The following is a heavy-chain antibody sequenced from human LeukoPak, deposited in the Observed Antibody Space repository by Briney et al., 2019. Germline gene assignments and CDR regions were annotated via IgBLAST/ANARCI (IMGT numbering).Heavy chain of an antibody. D-gene: IGHD6-13*01. CDR3: AKSPALAPMYSSSWYNWFDP. CDR1: GFTFSSYA. J-gene: IGHJ5*02. CDR2: ISGSGGST. Sequence: GGSLRLSCAASGFTFSSYAMSWVRQAPGKGLEWVSAISGSGGSTYYADSVKGRFTISRDNSKNTLYLQMNSLRAEDTAVYYCAKSPALAPMYSSSWYNWFDPWGQGTLVTVSS. V-gene: IGHV3-23*01.